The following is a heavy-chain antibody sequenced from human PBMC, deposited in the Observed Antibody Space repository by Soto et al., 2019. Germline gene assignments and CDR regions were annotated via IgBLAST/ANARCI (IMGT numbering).Heavy chain of an antibody. CDR3: ARLYDSSPPGMDV. J-gene: IGHJ6*02. D-gene: IGHD3-22*01. Sequence: GESLKISCKGSGYSFTSYWIGWVRQMPGKGLEWVGIIYPGDSDTRYSPSFQGQVTISADKSISTAYLQWSSLKASDTAMYYCARLYDSSPPGMDVWGQGTTVTVSS. CDR2: IYPGDSDT. V-gene: IGHV5-51*01. CDR1: GYSFTSYW.